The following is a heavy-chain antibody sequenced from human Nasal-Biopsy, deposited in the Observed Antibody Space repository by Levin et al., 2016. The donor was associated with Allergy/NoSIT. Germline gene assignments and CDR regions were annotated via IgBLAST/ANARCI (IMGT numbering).Heavy chain of an antibody. CDR3: ARGPNSDT. V-gene: IGHV3-53*01. D-gene: IGHD5-24*01. CDR2: IFTSGNT. Sequence: GESLKISCAASGFSVGGNYISWNRQAPGKGLEWVCQIFTSGNTHCADPVQGRFTMSRDNSKNTVYLQMDSLRVEDTALYYCARGPNSDTWGQGALVTVSS. CDR1: GFSVGGNY. J-gene: IGHJ5*02.